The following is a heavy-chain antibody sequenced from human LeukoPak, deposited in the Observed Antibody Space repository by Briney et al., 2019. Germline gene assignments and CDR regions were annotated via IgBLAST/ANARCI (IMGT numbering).Heavy chain of an antibody. Sequence: GGSLRLSCAASGFTFSTYAMSWVRQAPGKGVEWVSSIRAGDDKTFYSDSVEGRFTISRDNSKNTLYLQMSSLRAEDTAVYYCARGFRPCSGTTCHLHFHLWGQGTQVTVST. CDR3: ARGFRPCSGTTCHLHFHL. CDR2: IRAGDDKT. V-gene: IGHV3-23*01. CDR1: GFTFSTYA. J-gene: IGHJ1*01. D-gene: IGHD1-26*01.